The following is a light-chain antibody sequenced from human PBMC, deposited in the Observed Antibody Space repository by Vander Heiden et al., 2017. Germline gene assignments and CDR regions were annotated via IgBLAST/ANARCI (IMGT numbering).Light chain of an antibody. V-gene: IGLV2-14*03. Sequence: QSLLTPPSSVSGPPGQSITITCTETSSDVNGKIYVSWYQHHPGKVPNLLIYDVSNRPSGVSYRFSGSKSGNTASLTISGLQAEDEADYYCASYATRSTLEVFGGGTKLTVL. J-gene: IGLJ2*01. CDR2: DVS. CDR3: ASYATRSTLEV. CDR1: SSDVNGKIY.